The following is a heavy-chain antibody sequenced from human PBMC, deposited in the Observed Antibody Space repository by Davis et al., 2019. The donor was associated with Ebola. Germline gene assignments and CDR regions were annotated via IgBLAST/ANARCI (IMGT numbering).Heavy chain of an antibody. CDR1: GGSISSSSYY. CDR2: IYYSGST. Sequence: PSETLSLTCTVSGGSISSSSYYWGWIRQPPGKGLEWIGSIYYSGSTYYNPSLKSRVTISVDTSKNQFSLKLSSVTAADTAVYYCARGYPGGKAVARYYFDYWGQGTLVTVSS. D-gene: IGHD6-19*01. V-gene: IGHV4-39*07. J-gene: IGHJ4*02. CDR3: ARGYPGGKAVARYYFDY.